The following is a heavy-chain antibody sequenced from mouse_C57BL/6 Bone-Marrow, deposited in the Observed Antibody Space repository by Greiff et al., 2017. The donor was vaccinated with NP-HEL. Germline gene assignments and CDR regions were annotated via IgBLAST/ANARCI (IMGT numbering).Heavy chain of an antibody. J-gene: IGHJ3*01. CDR3: ARDAFITTVVAPFAY. CDR2: SRNKANDYTT. D-gene: IGHD1-1*01. V-gene: IGHV7-1*01. CDR1: GFTFSDFY. Sequence: EVHLVESGGGLVQSGRSLRLSCATSGFTFSDFYMEWVRQAPGKGLEWIAASRNKANDYTTEYSASVKGRFIVSRDTSQSILYLQMNALRAEDTAIYYCARDAFITTVVAPFAYWGQGTLVTVSA.